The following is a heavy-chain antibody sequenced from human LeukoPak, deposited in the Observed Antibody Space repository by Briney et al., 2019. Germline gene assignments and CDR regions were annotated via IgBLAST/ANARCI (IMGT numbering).Heavy chain of an antibody. V-gene: IGHV4-4*09. CDR1: GGSLSSYY. Sequence: SETLSLTCTVSGGSLSSYYWSWIRQPPGKGLEWIGYIYSSGSTNYNPSLKSRVTISVDTSKNQFSLKLSSVPAAGTVVYYWARRRSYVPDYYYYYMNAWGKGTTVTASS. CDR2: IYSSGST. CDR3: ARRRSYVPDYYYYYMNA. D-gene: IGHD3-10*01. J-gene: IGHJ6*03.